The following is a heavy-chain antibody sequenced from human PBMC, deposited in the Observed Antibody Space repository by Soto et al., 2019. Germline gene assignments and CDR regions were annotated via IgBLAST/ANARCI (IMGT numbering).Heavy chain of an antibody. J-gene: IGHJ4*02. D-gene: IGHD3-22*01. V-gene: IGHV3-30*18. CDR3: TKDKTYYYDSSGFYYGPDY. CDR1: GFTFSSYG. Sequence: GGSLRLSCAASGFTFSSYGMHWVRQAPGKGLEWVAVISYDGSKKYYADSVKGRFTISRDNSKNTLYLQMNSLRAEDTAVYYCTKDKTYYYDSSGFYYGPDYWGQGTLVTVSS. CDR2: ISYDGSKK.